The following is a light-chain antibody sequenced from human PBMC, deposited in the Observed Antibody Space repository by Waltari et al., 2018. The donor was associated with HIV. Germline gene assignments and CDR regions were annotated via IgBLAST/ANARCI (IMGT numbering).Light chain of an antibody. V-gene: IGLV2-14*01. Sequence: QSALTQPASVSGSPGQSITISCTGTSSDVGGYNYVSWYQQHPGKAPKLMIYEVSNRPSGVSNRFSGSKSGNTASLTISGLLAEDEADYYCSSYTRSSTHVVFGGGTKLTVL. CDR3: SSYTRSSTHVV. J-gene: IGLJ2*01. CDR2: EVS. CDR1: SSDVGGYNY.